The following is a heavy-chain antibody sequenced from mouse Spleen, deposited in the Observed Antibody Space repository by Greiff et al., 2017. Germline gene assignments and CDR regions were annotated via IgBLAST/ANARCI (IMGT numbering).Heavy chain of an antibody. CDR2: ISYSGST. CDR1: GYSITSDYA. D-gene: IGHD2-2*01. J-gene: IGHJ2*01. Sequence: EVQRVESGPGLVKPSQSLSLTCTVTGYSITSDYAWNWIRQFPGNKLEWMGYISYSGSTSYNPSLKSRISITRDTSKNQFFLQLNSVTTEDTATYYCARWGIYYGYDRPFDYWGQGTTLTVSS. V-gene: IGHV3-2*02. CDR3: ARWGIYYGYDRPFDY.